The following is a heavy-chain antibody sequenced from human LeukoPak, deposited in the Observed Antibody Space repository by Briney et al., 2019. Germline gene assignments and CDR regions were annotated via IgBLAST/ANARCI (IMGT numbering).Heavy chain of an antibody. CDR2: IYYSGTT. CDR3: ATCEVAAWGYFEN. J-gene: IGHJ4*02. D-gene: IGHD1-26*01. CDR1: GGSISSSNDY. Sequence: SETLSLTCTVSGGSISSSNDYWGWIRQPPGRGLEWIGNIYYSGTTYYNPSLKSRVSMSIDTSQNQVSLRLTSVTAADTAIYYCATCEVAAWGYFENWGQGTLVTVSP. V-gene: IGHV4-39*07.